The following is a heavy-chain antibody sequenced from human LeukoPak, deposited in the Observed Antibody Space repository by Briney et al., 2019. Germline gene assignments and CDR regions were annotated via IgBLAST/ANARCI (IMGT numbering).Heavy chain of an antibody. CDR3: ARGVRNQLLSEY. J-gene: IGHJ4*02. V-gene: IGHV1-8*01. CDR1: GYTFSTYD. D-gene: IGHD2-2*01. CDR2: VNPNSGNT. Sequence: ASVKVSCKASGYTFSTYDVTWVRQAPGQGLDWMGWVNPNSGNTGYAQKFRGRVTMTSDSSISSAYMELSSLTSEDTAVYYCARGVRNQLLSEYWGQGTLITVSS.